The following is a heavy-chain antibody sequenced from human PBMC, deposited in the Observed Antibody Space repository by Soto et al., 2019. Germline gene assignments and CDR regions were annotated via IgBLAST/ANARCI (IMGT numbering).Heavy chain of an antibody. Sequence: PGGSLRLSXTASGFTFNTHWTHWVRQAPGKGLVWVSRIYFDGITTNYADSVKGRLTVSRDNAKNTVYLHVNTLRDEDTAVYYCARGGAMGVDYWGQGTLVTVSS. CDR1: GFTFNTHW. V-gene: IGHV3-74*01. CDR3: ARGGAMGVDY. D-gene: IGHD1-26*01. CDR2: IYFDGITT. J-gene: IGHJ4*02.